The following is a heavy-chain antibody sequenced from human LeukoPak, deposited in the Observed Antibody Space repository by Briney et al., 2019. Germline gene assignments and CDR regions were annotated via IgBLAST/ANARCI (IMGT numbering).Heavy chain of an antibody. Sequence: GGSLRLSCAASGFTFSSYSMNWVRQAPGKGLEWVSSISSSSSYIYYADSVKGRFTISRDNAKNSLYLQMNSLRAEDTAVYYCARDRPGRGRNDAFDIWGQGTMVTVSS. CDR1: GFTFSSYS. CDR2: ISSSSSYI. CDR3: ARDRPGRGRNDAFDI. V-gene: IGHV3-21*01. J-gene: IGHJ3*02. D-gene: IGHD1-14*01.